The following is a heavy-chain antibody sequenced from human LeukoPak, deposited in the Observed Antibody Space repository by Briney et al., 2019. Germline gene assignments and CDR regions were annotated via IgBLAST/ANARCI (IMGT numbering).Heavy chain of an antibody. CDR3: ARGIGGYLFDY. Sequence: GASVKVSCKASGYSFTRDGMNWVRQAPGQGLEWMGWINTNTGNPTYAQGFTGRFVFSLDTSVSTAYLQISSLKAEDTAVYYCARGIGGYLFDYWGQGTLVTVSS. J-gene: IGHJ4*02. V-gene: IGHV7-4-1*02. D-gene: IGHD5-12*01. CDR2: INTNTGNP. CDR1: GYSFTRDG.